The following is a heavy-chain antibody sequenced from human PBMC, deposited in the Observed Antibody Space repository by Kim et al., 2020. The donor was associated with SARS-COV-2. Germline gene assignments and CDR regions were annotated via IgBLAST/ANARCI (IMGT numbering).Heavy chain of an antibody. J-gene: IGHJ6*02. CDR1: GGSFSGYY. V-gene: IGHV4-34*01. CDR2: INHSGST. D-gene: IGHD5-18*01. CDR3: ARGRGYSYAWAYRYGMDV. Sequence: SETLSLTCAVYGGSFSGYYWSWIRQPPGKGLEWIGEINHSGSTNYNPSLKSRVTISVDTSKNQFSLKLSSVTAADTAVYYCARGRGYSYAWAYRYGMDVWGQGTTVTVSS.